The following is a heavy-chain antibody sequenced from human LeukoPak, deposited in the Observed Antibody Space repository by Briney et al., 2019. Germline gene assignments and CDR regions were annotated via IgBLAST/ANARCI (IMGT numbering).Heavy chain of an antibody. Sequence: SETLSLTCTGSGGSISSYYWSWIRQPPGKGLEWIGYIYYSGSTNYNPSLKSRVTISVDKSKNQFSLKLSSVTAADTAVYYCASHVLVDYYDSSGYHYWGQGTLVTVSS. CDR3: ASHVLVDYYDSSGYHY. J-gene: IGHJ4*02. CDR1: GGSISSYY. V-gene: IGHV4-59*12. CDR2: IYYSGST. D-gene: IGHD3-22*01.